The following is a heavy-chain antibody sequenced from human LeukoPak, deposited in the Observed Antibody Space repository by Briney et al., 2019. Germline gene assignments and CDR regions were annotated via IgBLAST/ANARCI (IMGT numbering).Heavy chain of an antibody. CDR3: VRGNENIWFDP. V-gene: IGHV5-51*03. CDR1: GYSFTSYW. D-gene: IGHD2/OR15-2a*01. J-gene: IGHJ5*02. Sequence: PGEPLKISCKDSGYSFTSYWIAWVRQMPGKGLEWMGIIYPGDSDTRYSPSFHGQGTISADRATSTAFLQWSSLKASDTAMYYCVRGNENIWFDPWGQGTLVTVSS. CDR2: IYPGDSDT.